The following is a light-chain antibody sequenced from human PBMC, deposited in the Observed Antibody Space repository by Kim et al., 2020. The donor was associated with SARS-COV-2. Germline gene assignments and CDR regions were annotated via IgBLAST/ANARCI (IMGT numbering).Light chain of an antibody. CDR2: AAS. V-gene: IGKV1-39*01. CDR3: QQSYSTPYS. CDR1: QSISSY. Sequence: ASVGDRVTLTCRSSQSISSYLDWYQQKPGQAPKLLIYAASSLQSGVPSRFSGSGSGTDFTLTISSLQPEDFATYYCQQSYSTPYSFGQGTKLEI. J-gene: IGKJ2*03.